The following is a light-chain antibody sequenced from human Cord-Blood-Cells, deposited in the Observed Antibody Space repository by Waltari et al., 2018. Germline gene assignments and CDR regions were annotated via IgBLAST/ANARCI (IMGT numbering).Light chain of an antibody. V-gene: IGKV3-20*01. CDR1: QSVSSSY. J-gene: IGKJ2*01. CDR2: GAS. Sequence: EIVLTQSPGTMSLSTGERATLSCRASQSVSSSYLAWYQQKHGQAPRLLIYGASSRATGIPDRFSGSGSGTDFTLTISRLEPEDFAVYYCQQYGSSPYTFGQGTKLEIK. CDR3: QQYGSSPYT.